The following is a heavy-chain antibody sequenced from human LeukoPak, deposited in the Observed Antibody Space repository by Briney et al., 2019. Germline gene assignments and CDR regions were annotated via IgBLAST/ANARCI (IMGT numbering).Heavy chain of an antibody. J-gene: IGHJ4*02. D-gene: IGHD1-20*01. CDR1: GFTFSSYA. Sequence: GGSLRLSCAASGFTFSSYAMHWVRQAPGKGLEWVAAISYDGSNKYYAESVKGRFTISRDNSKNTLYLQMNSLRPEGTTVYYCAKSRYPYNWNDGAFFDYWGQGTLVTVSS. CDR2: ISYDGSNK. V-gene: IGHV3-30*18. CDR3: AKSRYPYNWNDGAFFDY.